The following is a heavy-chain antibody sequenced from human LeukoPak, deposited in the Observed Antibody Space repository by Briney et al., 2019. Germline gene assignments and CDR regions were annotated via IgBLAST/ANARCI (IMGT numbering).Heavy chain of an antibody. Sequence: PGRSLRLSCAASGFTFSSYGMHWVRQAPGKGLEWVAVISYDGSNKYYADSVKGRFTIFRDNAKNTLYLQMNSLRAEDTAVYYCAKEVVAAAGTGWFDPWGQGTLVTVSS. D-gene: IGHD6-13*01. V-gene: IGHV3-30*18. CDR3: AKEVVAAAGTGWFDP. CDR2: ISYDGSNK. J-gene: IGHJ5*02. CDR1: GFTFSSYG.